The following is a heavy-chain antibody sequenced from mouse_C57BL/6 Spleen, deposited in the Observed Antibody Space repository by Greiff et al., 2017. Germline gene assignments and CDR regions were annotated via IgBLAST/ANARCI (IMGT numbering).Heavy chain of an antibody. CDR2: INPSSGYT. Sequence: VQLVESGAELAKPGASVKLSCKASGYTFTSYWMHWVKQRPGQGLEWIGYINPSSGYTKYNQKFKDKATLTADKSSSTAYMQLSSLTYEDSAVYYCARSSYGSTYAMDYWGQGTSVTVSS. D-gene: IGHD1-1*01. J-gene: IGHJ4*01. V-gene: IGHV1-7*01. CDR3: ARSSYGSTYAMDY. CDR1: GYTFTSYW.